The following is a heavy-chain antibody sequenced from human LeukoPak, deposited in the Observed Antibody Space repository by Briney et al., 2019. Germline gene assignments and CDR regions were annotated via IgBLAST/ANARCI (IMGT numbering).Heavy chain of an antibody. V-gene: IGHV1-69*05. CDR3: ARDAGATPNWFDP. CDR1: GGTFSSYA. D-gene: IGHD1-26*01. CDR2: IIPIFGTA. Sequence: ASVKVSCKASGGTFSSYAISWVRQAPGQGLEWMGGIIPIFGTANYAQKFQGRVTITTDESTSTAYMELSSLRSEDTAVYYCARDAGATPNWFDPWGQGTLVTVPS. J-gene: IGHJ5*02.